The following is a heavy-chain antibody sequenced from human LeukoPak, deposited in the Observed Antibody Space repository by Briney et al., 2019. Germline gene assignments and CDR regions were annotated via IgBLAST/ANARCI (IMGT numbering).Heavy chain of an antibody. CDR2: ISGSGGST. Sequence: AGTLSLTCAASGFTFSSYAMSWVRQPPGKGLEWVSAISGSGGSTYYAYSVKGRFTISRDNAKNTLYLQMNSLRAEDTAVYYRGKAEYYGSGSYDKGNYFDYWGQGTLVTVSS. J-gene: IGHJ4*02. D-gene: IGHD3-10*01. CDR3: GKAEYYGSGSYDKGNYFDY. CDR1: GFTFSSYA. V-gene: IGHV3-23*01.